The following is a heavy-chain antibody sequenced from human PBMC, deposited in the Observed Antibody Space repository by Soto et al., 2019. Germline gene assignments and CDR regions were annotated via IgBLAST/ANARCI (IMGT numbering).Heavy chain of an antibody. CDR2: IIPILGIA. V-gene: IGHV1-69*02. J-gene: IGHJ2*01. Sequence: QVQLVQSGAEVKKPGSSVKVSCKASGGTFSSYTISWVRQAPGQGLEWMGRIIPILGIANYAQKFQGRVTITADKSTSTAYMELSSLRSEDTAVYSCARSLWCGGDGYLCWYFDLWGRGTLVTVSS. CDR1: GGTFSSYT. D-gene: IGHD2-21*01. CDR3: ARSLWCGGDGYLCWYFDL.